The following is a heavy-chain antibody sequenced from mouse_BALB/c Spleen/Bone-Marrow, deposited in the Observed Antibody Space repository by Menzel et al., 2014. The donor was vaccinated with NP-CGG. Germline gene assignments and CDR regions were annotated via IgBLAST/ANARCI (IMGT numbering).Heavy chain of an antibody. Sequence: VQLKQSGGGLVQPGGFLKLSCAASGFDFRTYWMSWVRQAPGKGLEWIGEINPDSKTKNYAPSLKDKFIISRDNAKNTLYLQMSKVRSEDTALYYCARMGYYGWLAYWGQGTLVTVPA. J-gene: IGHJ3*01. V-gene: IGHV4-1*02. CDR1: GFDFRTYW. CDR3: ARMGYYGWLAY. D-gene: IGHD1-1*01. CDR2: INPDSKTK.